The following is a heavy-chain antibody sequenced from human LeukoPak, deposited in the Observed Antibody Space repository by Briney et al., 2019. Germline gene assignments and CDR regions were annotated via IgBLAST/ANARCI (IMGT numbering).Heavy chain of an antibody. D-gene: IGHD3-16*01. CDR3: ATYTHWVAGDV. V-gene: IGHV3-7*01. CDR2: MNQDGSEK. Sequence: GGSLRLSCAAPGFTFSDSWMSWVRQAPGKGLEWVANMNQDGSEKDYVDSVKGRFTISRDNARKSLYLQMSSLRAEDTAVYYCATYTHWVAGDVWGQGTTVTVSS. CDR1: GFTFSDSW. J-gene: IGHJ6*02.